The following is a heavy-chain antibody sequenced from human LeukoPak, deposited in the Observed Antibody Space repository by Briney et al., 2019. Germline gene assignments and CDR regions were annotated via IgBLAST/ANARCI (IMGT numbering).Heavy chain of an antibody. D-gene: IGHD6-19*01. CDR2: IYYGWST. CDR3: ASLYSSGWYGFDY. J-gene: IGHJ4*02. CDR1: GTSISSHY. Sequence: PSETLSLTCTVSGTSISSHYWTWIRQPPGKRLEWIGYIYYGWSTRYNPSLKSRVTISVDTSRNQVSLKLNSVAAADTAVYYCASLYSSGWYGFDYWGQGTLVTVSS. V-gene: IGHV4-59*11.